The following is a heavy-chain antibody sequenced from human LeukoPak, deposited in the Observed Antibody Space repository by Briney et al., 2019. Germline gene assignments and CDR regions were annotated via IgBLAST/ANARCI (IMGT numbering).Heavy chain of an antibody. CDR3: AKDRDGPPAYGWFDP. D-gene: IGHD4-17*01. J-gene: IGHJ5*02. V-gene: IGHV3-23*01. CDR1: GFTFSSFA. CDR2: ITDSGGTT. Sequence: GGSLRLSCAASGFTFSSFAMNWVRQAPGKGLEWVSAITDSGGTTYYADSVKGRFTISRDNSKNTLYLQMNSLRAEDTAVYYCAKDRDGPPAYGWFDPWGQGTLVTVSS.